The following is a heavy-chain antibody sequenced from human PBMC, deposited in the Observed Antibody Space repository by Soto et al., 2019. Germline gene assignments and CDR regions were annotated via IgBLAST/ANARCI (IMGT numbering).Heavy chain of an antibody. CDR3: AAGVAKAL. CDR1: VFSLTNSS. V-gene: IGHV1-58*01. J-gene: IGHJ1*01. Sequence: AVNVSCKYSVFSLTNSSVQWVRQARGQRLEWIGWIFVASGNTNYAQKLQERVNITGEMSTSIAEMELSSLRSEDTVVYYCAAGVAKALWGQGTLVTVSS. CDR2: IFVASGNT. D-gene: IGHD5-12*01.